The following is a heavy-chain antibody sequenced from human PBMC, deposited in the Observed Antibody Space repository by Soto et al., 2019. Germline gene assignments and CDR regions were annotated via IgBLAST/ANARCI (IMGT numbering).Heavy chain of an antibody. CDR3: ARVRWLRPTYYYYYYMDV. J-gene: IGHJ6*03. V-gene: IGHV4-34*01. CDR2: INHSGST. D-gene: IGHD5-12*01. CDR1: GGSFSGYY. Sequence: QVQLQQWGAGLLKPSETLSLTCAVYGGSFSGYYWSWIRQPPGKGLEWIGEINHSGSTNYNPSLKSRVTISVDTSKNQFSLKLSSVTAADTAVYYCARVRWLRPTYYYYYYMDVWGKGTTVTVSS.